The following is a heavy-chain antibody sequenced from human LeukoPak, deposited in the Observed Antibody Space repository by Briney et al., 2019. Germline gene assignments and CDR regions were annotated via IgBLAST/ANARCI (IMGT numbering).Heavy chain of an antibody. CDR3: ARDMYGSGRTASVDY. CDR2: ISSASSNI. CDR1: GFTFSSYS. Sequence: GGSLRLSCAASGFTFSSYSMNWVRQAQGKGLEWVSSISSASSNIYYADSVKGRFTISRDNAKNSLYLQMNSLRAEDTAVYYCARDMYGSGRTASVDYWGQGTLVTVSS. V-gene: IGHV3-21*01. J-gene: IGHJ4*02. D-gene: IGHD3-10*01.